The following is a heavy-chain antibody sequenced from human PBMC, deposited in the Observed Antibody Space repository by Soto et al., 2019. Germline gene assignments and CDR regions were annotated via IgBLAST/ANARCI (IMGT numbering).Heavy chain of an antibody. D-gene: IGHD5-12*01. CDR2: IYHSGST. CDR3: ARGRDGYNDFSCFDY. V-gene: IGHV4-30-2*01. J-gene: IGHJ4*02. CDR1: RGSISSGGYS. Sequence: SETLSLTCAVSRGSISSGGYSWSWIRQPPGQGLEWIGYIYHSGSTYYNPSLKSRVTIAVDRSKNQFSLKLSSVTAADTAVYYCARGRDGYNDFSCFDYWGQGTLVTVSS.